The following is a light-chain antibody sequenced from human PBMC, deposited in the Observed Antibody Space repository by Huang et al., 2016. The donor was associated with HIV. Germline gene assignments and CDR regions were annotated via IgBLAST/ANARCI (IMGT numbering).Light chain of an antibody. J-gene: IGKJ3*01. V-gene: IGKV3-20*01. CDR2: GAS. CDR3: QQYGYSPLFT. CDR1: QLISSAF. Sequence: EALLTQSPDTLSLSPGERATLSCRASQLISSAFVAWYQQKPGQATRLLSYGASNRATGFPDRFSGSWSGTDFTLIISRLEPEDFAVYYYQQYGYSPLFTFGPGTKVDIK.